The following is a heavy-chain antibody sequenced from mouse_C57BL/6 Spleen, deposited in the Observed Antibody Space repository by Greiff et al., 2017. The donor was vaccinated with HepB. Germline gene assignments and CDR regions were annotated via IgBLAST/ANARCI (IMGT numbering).Heavy chain of an antibody. V-gene: IGHV3-6*01. Sequence: EVKLQESGPGLVKPSQSLSLTCSVTGYSITSGYYWNWIRQFPGNKLEWMGYISYDGSNNYNPSLKNRISITRDTSKNQFFLKLNSVTTEDTATYYCARNDYGSRYVAWFAYWGQGTLVTVSA. CDR2: ISYDGSN. J-gene: IGHJ3*01. CDR3: ARNDYGSRYVAWFAY. CDR1: GYSITSGYY. D-gene: IGHD1-1*01.